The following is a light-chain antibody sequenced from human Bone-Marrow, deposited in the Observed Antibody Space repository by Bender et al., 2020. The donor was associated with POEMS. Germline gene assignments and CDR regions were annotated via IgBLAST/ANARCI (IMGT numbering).Light chain of an antibody. V-gene: IGLV3-1*01. CDR2: QDS. CDR1: KLANKY. J-gene: IGLJ1*01. CDR3: QAWDSGSNV. Sequence: SYELTQPPSVSVSPGQTASVTCSGDKLANKYTCWYQQKPGQSPVLLIFQDSRRPAGISEQFSGSNSGNTATLTITETQATDEADYYCQAWDSGSNVFGTGTKVTVL.